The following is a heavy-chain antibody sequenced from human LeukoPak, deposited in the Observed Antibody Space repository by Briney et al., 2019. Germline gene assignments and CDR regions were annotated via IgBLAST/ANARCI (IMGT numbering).Heavy chain of an antibody. D-gene: IGHD6-19*01. CDR3: ARGRVPGA. CDR1: GVSITSYF. Sequence: TSETLSLTCTVSGVSITSYFWSWLRQPPGRGLEWLGYIYHSGSTNSNPSLKSRVSISLDTSKNQFSLKLSSVTAADTAVYYCARGRVPGAWGQGTLVTVSS. CDR2: IYHSGST. J-gene: IGHJ4*02. V-gene: IGHV4-59*01.